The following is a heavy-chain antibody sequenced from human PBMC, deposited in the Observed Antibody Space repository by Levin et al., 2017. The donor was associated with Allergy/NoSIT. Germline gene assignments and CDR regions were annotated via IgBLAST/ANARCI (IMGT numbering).Heavy chain of an antibody. Sequence: SETLSLTCAVYGGSFSGYYWSWIRQPPGKGLEWIGEINHSGSTNYYPSLKSRVTITADTTKNQFSLKLSSVTAADTAVYYCARVPTVAGTRSFDYWGQGTLVTVSS. V-gene: IGHV4-34*01. J-gene: IGHJ4*02. CDR3: ARVPTVAGTRSFDY. CDR2: INHSGST. D-gene: IGHD6-19*01. CDR1: GGSFSGYY.